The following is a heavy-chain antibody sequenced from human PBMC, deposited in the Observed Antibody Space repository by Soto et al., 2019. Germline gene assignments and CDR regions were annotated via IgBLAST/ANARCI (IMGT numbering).Heavy chain of an antibody. V-gene: IGHV3-74*01. CDR1: GFTFSGFW. Sequence: EVQLVESGGGLVQSGGSLRLSCAASGFTFSGFWMHWVRQAPGKGLVWVSRINSDGSRTNYADSVKGRFTISRDNAENTLYLRMNSLRAEETAVYYCARGVRGSYGLDIWGQGTVVTVSS. CDR3: ARGVRGSYGLDI. D-gene: IGHD3-10*01. CDR2: INSDGSRT. J-gene: IGHJ3*02.